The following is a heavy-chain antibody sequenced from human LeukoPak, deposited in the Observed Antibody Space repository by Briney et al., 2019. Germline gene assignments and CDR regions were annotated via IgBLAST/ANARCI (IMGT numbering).Heavy chain of an antibody. CDR2: IYTSGST. D-gene: IGHD2-2*01. V-gene: IGHV4-61*02. J-gene: IGHJ5*02. CDR3: ARDLRRYCSSTSCYSWFDP. Sequence: SQTLSLTCTVSGGSISSGSYYWSWIRQPAGKGLEWIGRIYTSGSTNYNPSLKSRVTISVDTSKNQFSLKLSSVTAAETSVYYGARDLRRYCSSTSCYSWFDPWGQGTLVIVSS. CDR1: GGSISSGSYY.